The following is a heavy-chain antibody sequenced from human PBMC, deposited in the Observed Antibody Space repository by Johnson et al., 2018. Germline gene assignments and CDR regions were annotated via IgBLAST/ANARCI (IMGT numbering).Heavy chain of an antibody. CDR1: GFTFSTYD. CDR2: IRFDETYK. Sequence: QVQLVQSGGGVVQPGTSLRLSCAASGFTFSTYDMNWVRQAPGKGLEWVAVIRFDETYKDYVDSVKGRFTCPRDNSKNTLYLQMDSLRVDDTAVYYCARDIRYCTNGGCSLHDAFDVWGQGTMVTVSS. D-gene: IGHD2-8*01. J-gene: IGHJ3*01. CDR3: ARDIRYCTNGGCSLHDAFDV. V-gene: IGHV3-33*01.